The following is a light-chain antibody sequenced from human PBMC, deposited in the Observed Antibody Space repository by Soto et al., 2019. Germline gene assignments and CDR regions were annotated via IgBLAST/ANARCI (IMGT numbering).Light chain of an antibody. CDR2: DAS. CDR3: QQYNSYLWT. J-gene: IGKJ1*01. Sequence: DIQMTQSPSTLSASVGDRVTITCRASQSISSWLAWYQQKPGKAPKLLIYDASSLESGVPSRFSGSGSGTEFTLTISSLQPDDFASYYGQQYNSYLWTFGQGTEVEIK. V-gene: IGKV1-5*01. CDR1: QSISSW.